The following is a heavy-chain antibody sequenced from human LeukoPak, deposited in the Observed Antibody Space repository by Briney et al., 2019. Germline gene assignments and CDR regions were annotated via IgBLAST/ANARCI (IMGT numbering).Heavy chain of an antibody. J-gene: IGHJ4*02. D-gene: IGHD1-26*01. CDR2: ISSSSSYI. CDR3: ARRASIVGTTIDY. CDR1: GFTFSYAW. Sequence: GGSLRLSCAASGFTFSYAWMSWVRQAPGKGLEWVSSISSSSSYIYYADSVKGRFTISRDNAKNSLNLRMNSLRAEDTAVYYCARRASIVGTTIDYWGQGTLVTVSS. V-gene: IGHV3-21*01.